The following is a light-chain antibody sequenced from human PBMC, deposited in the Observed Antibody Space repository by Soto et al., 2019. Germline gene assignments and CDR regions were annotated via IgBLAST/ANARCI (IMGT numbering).Light chain of an antibody. Sequence: QSVLTQPPSVSGAPGQRVTISCSGSSSNIGAGYDVNWYRQLPGIAPKLLIYGNSDRPSGVPDRFSGSKSGTSASLAITGLQAEDEADYFCQSYDRSLRTYVFGTGTKVTVL. V-gene: IGLV1-40*01. CDR3: QSYDRSLRTYV. CDR2: GNS. J-gene: IGLJ1*01. CDR1: SSNIGAGYD.